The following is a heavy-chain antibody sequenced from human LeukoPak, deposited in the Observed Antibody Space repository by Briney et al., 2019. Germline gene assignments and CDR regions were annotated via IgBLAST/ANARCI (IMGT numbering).Heavy chain of an antibody. Sequence: GGSLRLSCAASGFTFSSYGMHWVRHAPGKGLELVAFIRYDGSNKYYADSVKGRFTISRDNSKNTLYLQMNSLRAEDTAVYYCAKDPSSSVGHFDYWGQGTLVTVSS. CDR1: GFTFSSYG. V-gene: IGHV3-30*02. D-gene: IGHD6-19*01. CDR2: IRYDGSNK. CDR3: AKDPSSSVGHFDY. J-gene: IGHJ4*02.